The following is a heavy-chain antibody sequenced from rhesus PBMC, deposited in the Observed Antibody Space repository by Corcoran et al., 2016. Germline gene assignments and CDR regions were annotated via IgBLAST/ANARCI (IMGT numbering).Heavy chain of an antibody. Sequence: QVQLQESGPGLVKPLETLSLTCAVSGGSISSNYWSWIRQPPGKGLEWIGYIIGSGGSTNYNPSLKSRVTLSVVTSKNQFSLKLSSVTAADTAVYYCARDLASSGSDYWGQGVLVTVSS. J-gene: IGHJ4*01. CDR2: IIGSGGST. CDR1: GGSISSNY. D-gene: IGHD6-31*01. V-gene: IGHV4S11*01. CDR3: ARDLASSGSDY.